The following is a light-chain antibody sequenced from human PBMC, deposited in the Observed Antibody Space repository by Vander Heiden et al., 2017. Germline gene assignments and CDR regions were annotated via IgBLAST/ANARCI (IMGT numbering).Light chain of an antibody. V-gene: IGLV3-25*03. CDR3: QSADSSGTYKV. Sequence: SYELPQPPSVSVSPGQPARITCSGDALPPHYAYWYQQKPGQAPGLGIYKDSERPSGIPERFSGSRSGKTVTVTISGVQAEDEADYYCQSADSSGTYKVFGTGTKGTVL. CDR1: ALPPHY. J-gene: IGLJ1*01. CDR2: KDS.